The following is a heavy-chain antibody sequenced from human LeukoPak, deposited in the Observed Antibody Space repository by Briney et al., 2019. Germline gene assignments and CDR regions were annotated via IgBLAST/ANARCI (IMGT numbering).Heavy chain of an antibody. Sequence: SETLSLTCAVYGGSFSGYYWSWIRQPPGKGLEWIGEINHSGSTNYNPSLKSRVTISVDTSKNPFSLKLSSVTAADPAVYYCARAGITMVRGVNRGTTFDYWGQGTLVTVSS. V-gene: IGHV4-34*01. CDR2: INHSGST. CDR1: GGSFSGYY. CDR3: ARAGITMVRGVNRGTTFDY. J-gene: IGHJ4*02. D-gene: IGHD3-10*01.